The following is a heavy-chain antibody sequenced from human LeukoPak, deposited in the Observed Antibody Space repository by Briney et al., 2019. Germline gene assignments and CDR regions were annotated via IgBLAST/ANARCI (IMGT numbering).Heavy chain of an antibody. D-gene: IGHD3-9*01. CDR1: GFTFSSYG. CDR2: ISTDGIKK. J-gene: IGHJ4*02. CDR3: ARNRGATGYYWFDY. Sequence: PGGSLRLSCAVSGFTFSSYGMHWLRQAPGKGLEWVAVISTDGIKKYYADSVRGRFTLSRENSKNTLYLQMNSLRADDTAVYYCARNRGATGYYWFDYWGQGTLVTVSS. V-gene: IGHV3-30-3*01.